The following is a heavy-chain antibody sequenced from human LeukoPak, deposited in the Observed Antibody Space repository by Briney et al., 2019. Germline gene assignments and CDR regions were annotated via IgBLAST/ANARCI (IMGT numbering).Heavy chain of an antibody. D-gene: IGHD5-12*01. CDR1: GFTFSSHA. Sequence: GGSLRLSCAASGFTFSSHAMSWVRQAPGKGLEWVSAISDSGGSTYYADSVKGRFTISRDNTKNTLYLQMNSLRDEDTAVYYCAKGGYSSYDSGGYFEYWGQGTLVTVSS. CDR3: AKGGYSSYDSGGYFEY. CDR2: ISDSGGST. J-gene: IGHJ4*02. V-gene: IGHV3-23*01.